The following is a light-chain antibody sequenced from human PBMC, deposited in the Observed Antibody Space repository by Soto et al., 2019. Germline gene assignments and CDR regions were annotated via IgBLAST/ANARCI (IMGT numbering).Light chain of an antibody. Sequence: EIVLTQSAGTLSLSPGERATLSCRASQTVSGSYLAWFQQKPGQAPRLLIYDASTSAAGVPDRFSGSGSGTDFSLTINRLEPEDFAVYYCQHYGSSPWTFGQGTKVEIK. J-gene: IGKJ1*01. CDR1: QTVSGSY. V-gene: IGKV3-20*01. CDR3: QHYGSSPWT. CDR2: DAS.